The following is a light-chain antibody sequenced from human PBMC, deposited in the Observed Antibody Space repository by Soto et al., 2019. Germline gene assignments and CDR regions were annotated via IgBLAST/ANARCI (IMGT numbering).Light chain of an antibody. J-gene: IGKJ4*01. CDR3: LQYGSSPLT. CDR1: QSVSSSY. Sequence: EIVLTQSPGTLSLSPGERATLSCRASQSVSSSYLAWYQQKPCQAPRLLIYGASSRATGIPDRFSGSGSGTDFTLTISRLEPEDFAVYYCLQYGSSPLTFGGGTKVEIK. V-gene: IGKV3-20*01. CDR2: GAS.